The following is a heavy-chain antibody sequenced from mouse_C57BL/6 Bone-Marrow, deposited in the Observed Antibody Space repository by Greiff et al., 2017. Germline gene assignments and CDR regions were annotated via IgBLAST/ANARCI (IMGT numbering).Heavy chain of an antibody. Sequence: QVQLQQSGPELVKPGASVKISCKASGYAFRSSWMNWVKPRPGKGLEWIGRIYPGDGDTNYNGKFKGKATLTADKSSSTAYMQLSSLTSEDSAVYFCARDPYYSIYCDYWGQGTTLTVSS. CDR1: GYAFRSSW. D-gene: IGHD2-5*01. CDR2: IYPGDGDT. CDR3: ARDPYYSIYCDY. J-gene: IGHJ2*01. V-gene: IGHV1-82*01.